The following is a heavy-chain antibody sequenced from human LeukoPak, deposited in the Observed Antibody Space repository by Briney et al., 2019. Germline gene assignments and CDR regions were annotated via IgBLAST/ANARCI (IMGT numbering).Heavy chain of an antibody. CDR3: ARFFRTVWELPYY. J-gene: IGHJ4*02. CDR1: GGSISNYY. V-gene: IGHV4-4*07. Sequence: PSETLSLTCTVSGGSISNYYWSWIRQPAEKGLEWIGRIYTSGSSNYNPSLKSRVTMSVDTSKNQLSLKLTSVTAADTAVYYCARFFRTVWELPYYWGPGTLVTVSS. D-gene: IGHD1-26*01. CDR2: IYTSGSS.